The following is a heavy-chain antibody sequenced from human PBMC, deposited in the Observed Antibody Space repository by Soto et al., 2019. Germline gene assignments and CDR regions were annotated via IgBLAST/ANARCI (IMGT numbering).Heavy chain of an antibody. D-gene: IGHD1-26*01. CDR2: IIPIFGTA. CDR3: AGRVPWEITRSNLPRYYFDY. J-gene: IGHJ4*02. Sequence: SVKVACKASGGPFISYAISWVRQSPGQGLEWMGGIIPIFGTANYAQKFQGRVTITADESTSTAYMELSSLRSEDTAVYYCAGRVPWEITRSNLPRYYFDYWGQGTLVTVSS. CDR1: GGPFISYA. V-gene: IGHV1-69*13.